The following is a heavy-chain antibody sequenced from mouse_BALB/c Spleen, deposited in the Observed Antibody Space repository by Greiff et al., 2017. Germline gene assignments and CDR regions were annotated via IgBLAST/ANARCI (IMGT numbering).Heavy chain of an antibody. D-gene: IGHD2-1*01. CDR1: GYSFTSYW. J-gene: IGHJ4*01. CDR2: IDPSDSET. Sequence: QVQLQQSGAELAKPGASVKMSCKASGYSFTSYWMHWVKQRPGQGLEWIGMIDPSDSETRLNQKFKDKATLTVDKSSSTAYMQLSSPTSEDSAVYYCARRGYGNYVFYAMDYWGQGTSVTVSS. V-gene: IGHV1-74*01. CDR3: ARRGYGNYVFYAMDY.